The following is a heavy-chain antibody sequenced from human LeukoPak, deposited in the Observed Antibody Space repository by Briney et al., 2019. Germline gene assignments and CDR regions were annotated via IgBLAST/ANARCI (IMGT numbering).Heavy chain of an antibody. CDR3: TTGSSGWRYFDY. CDR2: IKSRTDGGTT. Sequence: GGSLRLSCAASGFTFSDAWMSWVRQAPGKGLEWVGHIKSRTDGGTTDYAAPVEGRFTISRDNSENTLSLQMNSLKTEGTAVYYCTTGSSGWRYFDYWGQGTLVTVSS. J-gene: IGHJ4*02. CDR1: GFTFSDAW. V-gene: IGHV3-15*01. D-gene: IGHD6-19*01.